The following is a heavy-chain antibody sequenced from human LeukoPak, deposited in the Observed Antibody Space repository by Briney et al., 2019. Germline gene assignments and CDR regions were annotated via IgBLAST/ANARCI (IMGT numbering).Heavy chain of an antibody. CDR3: AKDLGKEIWFGELLVYYYYGMDV. CDR1: GLTFRTYT. Sequence: GGSLRLSCAASGLTFRTYTMSWVRQSPGKGLEWVSTISASGSSTFYADSVKGQFTISRDNAKNTLYLQMNSLRAEDTAVYYCAKDLGKEIWFGELLVYYYYGMDVWGQGTTVTVSS. V-gene: IGHV3-23*01. J-gene: IGHJ6*02. CDR2: ISASGSST. D-gene: IGHD3-10*01.